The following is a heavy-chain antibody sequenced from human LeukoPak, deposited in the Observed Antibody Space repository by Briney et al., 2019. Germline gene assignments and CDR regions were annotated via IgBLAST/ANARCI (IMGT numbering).Heavy chain of an antibody. Sequence: ETGGSLRLSCAASGFTFNNAWMSWVRQAPGKGLEWVGRIKRKTDGGTTDYAAPVKGRFTISRDDSKNTLYLQMNSLRAEDTAVYYCAKDPPPLLWFGELSLNWFDPWGQGTLVTVSS. CDR2: IKRKTDGGTT. J-gene: IGHJ5*02. CDR3: AKDPPPLLWFGELSLNWFDP. V-gene: IGHV3-15*01. CDR1: GFTFNNAW. D-gene: IGHD3-10*01.